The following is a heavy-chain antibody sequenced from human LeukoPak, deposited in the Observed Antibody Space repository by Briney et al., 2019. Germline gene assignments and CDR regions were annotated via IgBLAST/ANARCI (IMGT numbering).Heavy chain of an antibody. Sequence: ASVKVSCKASGYTFTSYYMHWVRQAPGQGLEWMGIINPSGGSTSYAQKFQGRVTMTEDTSTDTAYMELSSLRSEGAVVYYCATDLPTVGATTGGFDYWGQGTLVTVSS. J-gene: IGHJ4*02. D-gene: IGHD1-26*01. CDR3: ATDLPTVGATTGGFDY. CDR2: INPSGGST. CDR1: GYTFTSYY. V-gene: IGHV1-46*01.